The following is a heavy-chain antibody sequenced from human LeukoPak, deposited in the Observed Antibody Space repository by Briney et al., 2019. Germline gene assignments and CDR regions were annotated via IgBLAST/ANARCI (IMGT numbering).Heavy chain of an antibody. CDR3: AKAWGYPYYFDY. Sequence: GGSLRLSCAASGSTFSSYGMHWVRQAPGKGLEWVAFIRYDGSNKYYADSVKGRFTISRDNSKNTLYLQMNSLRAEDTAVYYCAKAWGYPYYFDYWGQGTLVTVSS. V-gene: IGHV3-30*02. D-gene: IGHD2-15*01. CDR2: IRYDGSNK. CDR1: GSTFSSYG. J-gene: IGHJ4*02.